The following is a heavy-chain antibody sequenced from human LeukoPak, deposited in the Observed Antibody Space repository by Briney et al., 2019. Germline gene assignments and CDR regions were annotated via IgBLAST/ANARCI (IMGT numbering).Heavy chain of an antibody. D-gene: IGHD3-22*01. V-gene: IGHV3-23*01. CDR1: GFTVSSSS. CDR2: FSGSGDST. J-gene: IGHJ3*02. Sequence: GGSLRLSCTVSGFTVSSSSMSWVRQAPGKGLEWVSGFSGSGDSTYYADSVKGRFTISRDKSKNTLYLEMNSLRAEDTAVYYCAKDGPSSGYRPWWAFDIWGQGTMVTVSS. CDR3: AKDGPSSGYRPWWAFDI.